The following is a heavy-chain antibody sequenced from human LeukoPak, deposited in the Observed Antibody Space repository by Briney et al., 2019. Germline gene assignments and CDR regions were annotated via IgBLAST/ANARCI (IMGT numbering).Heavy chain of an antibody. V-gene: IGHV1-46*01. CDR1: GYTLTSYY. CDR3: ARASGGGSYSDGMDV. D-gene: IGHD1-26*01. J-gene: IGHJ6*02. Sequence: ASVKVSCKASGYTLTSYYIHWVRQAPGQGLEWMGRINPSGGSTSYAQKFQGRVTMTRDTSTSTVYMELSSLRSEDTAVYYCARASGGGSYSDGMDVWGQGTTVTVSS. CDR2: INPSGGST.